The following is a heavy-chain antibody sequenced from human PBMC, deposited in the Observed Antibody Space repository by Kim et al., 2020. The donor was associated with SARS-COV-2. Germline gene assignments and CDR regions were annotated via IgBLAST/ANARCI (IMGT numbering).Heavy chain of an antibody. CDR2: ISAYNGNT. CDR1: GYTFTSYG. V-gene: IGHV1-18*01. Sequence: ASVKVSCKASGYTFTSYGISWVRQAPGQGLEWMGWISAYNGNTNYAQKLQGRVTMTTDTSTSTAYMELRSLRSDDTAVYYCARDRVGYSSSWPGFDPWGQGTLVTVSS. D-gene: IGHD6-13*01. J-gene: IGHJ5*02. CDR3: ARDRVGYSSSWPGFDP.